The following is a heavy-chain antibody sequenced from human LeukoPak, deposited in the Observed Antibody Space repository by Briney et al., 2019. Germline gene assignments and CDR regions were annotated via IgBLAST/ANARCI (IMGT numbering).Heavy chain of an antibody. J-gene: IGHJ3*02. CDR3: ARPYKRAGFGAFET. V-gene: IGHV3-7*01. Sequence: GGSLRLSCAASGFTFSSYWMSWVRQAPGKGLEWVANIKQDGSEKYYVDSVKGRFTISRDNAKSSLYLQMNRLRAEDTAIYYCARPYKRAGFGAFETWGQGTMVTVSS. CDR2: IKQDGSEK. D-gene: IGHD1-1*01. CDR1: GFTFSSYW.